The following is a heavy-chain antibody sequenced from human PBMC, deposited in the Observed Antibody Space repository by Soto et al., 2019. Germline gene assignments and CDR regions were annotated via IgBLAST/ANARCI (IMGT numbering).Heavy chain of an antibody. J-gene: IGHJ6*02. CDR1: GGTFGSYA. CDR2: IIPIPGTA. Sequence: QVQLVQSGAEVKNPGSSVKVSCKASGGTFGSYAISWVRQAPGQGLEWMGGIIPIPGTANYAQKVQGRVTMAADESTSTADMELSSLRSDDTAVYYCARSQGSSTSLEIYYYYYYGMDVWGQGTTVTVSS. D-gene: IGHD2-2*01. CDR3: ARSQGSSTSLEIYYYYYYGMDV. V-gene: IGHV1-69*01.